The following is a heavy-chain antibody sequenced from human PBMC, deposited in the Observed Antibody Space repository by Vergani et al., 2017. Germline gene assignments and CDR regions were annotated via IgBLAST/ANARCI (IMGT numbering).Heavy chain of an antibody. J-gene: IGHJ3*02. CDR3: AKDWWLIAAATGPDAFDI. CDR1: GFTFSSYG. Sequence: QVQLVESGGGVVQPGGSLRLSCAASGFTFSSYGMHWVRQAPGKGLEWVAFIRYDGSNKYYADSGKGRFTISSYNSKNALYLQMNSLRAEDTAVYYCAKDWWLIAAATGPDAFDIWGQGTMVTVSS. CDR2: IRYDGSNK. D-gene: IGHD6-13*01. V-gene: IGHV3-30*02.